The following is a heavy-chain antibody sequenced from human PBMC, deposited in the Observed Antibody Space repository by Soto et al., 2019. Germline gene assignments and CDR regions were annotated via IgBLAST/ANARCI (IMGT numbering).Heavy chain of an antibody. CDR1: GYSFTSYC. CDR3: ARHRGGSSQSPYFDY. CDR2: IYPGDSDT. V-gene: IGHV5-51*01. Sequence: GESLKISCKGSGYSFTSYCIGWVRQMPGKGLEWMGIIYPGDSDTRYSPSFQGQVTISADKSISTAYLQWSSLKASDTAMYYCARHRGGSSQSPYFDYWGQGTLVTVPS. D-gene: IGHD6-13*01. J-gene: IGHJ4*02.